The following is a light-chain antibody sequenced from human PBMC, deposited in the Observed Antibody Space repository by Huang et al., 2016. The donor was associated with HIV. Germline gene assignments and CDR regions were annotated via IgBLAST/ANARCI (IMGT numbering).Light chain of an antibody. V-gene: IGKV1-33*01. CDR1: QDISKY. Sequence: DIQMTQSPSSLSAFIGDKVTITCQASQDISKYLNWYQQRSGKAPKRLSYDASSLAKGVTSRITGGGSGTTFTFTIASLQPRDVATYYCQQYDDLPYTFGQGTMMEI. CDR3: QQYDDLPYT. CDR2: DAS. J-gene: IGKJ2*01.